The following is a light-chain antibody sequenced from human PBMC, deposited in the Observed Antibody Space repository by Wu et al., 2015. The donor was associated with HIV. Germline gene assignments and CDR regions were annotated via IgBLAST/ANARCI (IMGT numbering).Light chain of an antibody. J-gene: IGKJ4*01. CDR3: QQLNIYPLT. V-gene: IGKV1-39*01. CDR2: AAS. Sequence: DIQMTQSPSSLSASVGDRVTITCRASQSINSYLNWYQQKPGKAPKLLIYAASSLQSGVPSRFSGSGSGTDFTLTISSLQPEDFATYYCQQLNIYPLTFGGGTKVEIK. CDR1: QSINSY.